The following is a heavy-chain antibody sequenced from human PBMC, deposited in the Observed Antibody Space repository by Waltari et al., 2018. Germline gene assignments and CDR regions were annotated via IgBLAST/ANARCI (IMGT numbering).Heavy chain of an antibody. CDR3: ARAFGSSGYMDY. CDR1: GFTLSHNS. Sequence: EVPLVESGGGLVKPGGSLRHSCAASGFTLSHNSMNWVRQAPGKGLEWVSSISSSSSYIYYADSVKGRFTISRDNAKNSLYLQMNSLRAEDTAVYYCARAFGSSGYMDYWGQGTLVTVSS. V-gene: IGHV3-21*01. J-gene: IGHJ4*02. CDR2: ISSSSSYI. D-gene: IGHD3-22*01.